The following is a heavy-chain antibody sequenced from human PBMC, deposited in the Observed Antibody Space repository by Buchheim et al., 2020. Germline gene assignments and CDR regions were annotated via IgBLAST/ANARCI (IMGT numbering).Heavy chain of an antibody. J-gene: IGHJ6*02. Sequence: EVQLVESGGGLVQPGGSLRLSCAASGFTFSSYWMTWVRQAPGKGLEWVANIKEDGSEGYYVDSVKGRFTISRDNALNHLFLQMSSLRAEDTAVYYCARGTRDYYGMDVWGQGTT. CDR2: IKEDGSEG. V-gene: IGHV3-7*01. CDR1: GFTFSSYW. CDR3: ARGTRDYYGMDV.